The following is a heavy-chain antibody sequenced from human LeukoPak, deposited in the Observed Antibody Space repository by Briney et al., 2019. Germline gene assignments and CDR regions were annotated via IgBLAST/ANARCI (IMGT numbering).Heavy chain of an antibody. CDR2: INPNSGGT. CDR3: ARGGAAAGMRTKNY. V-gene: IGHV1-2*02. J-gene: IGHJ4*02. D-gene: IGHD6-13*01. Sequence: ASVKVSCKASGNTFTGYYMHWVRQAPGQGLEWMGWINPNSGGTNYAQKFQGRVTMTRDTSISTAYMELSRLRSDDTAVYYCARGGAAAGMRTKNYWGQGTLVTVSS. CDR1: GNTFTGYY.